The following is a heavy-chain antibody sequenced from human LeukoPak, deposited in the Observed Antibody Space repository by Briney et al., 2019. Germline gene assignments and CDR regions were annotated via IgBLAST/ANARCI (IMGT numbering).Heavy chain of an antibody. V-gene: IGHV1-2*02. CDR2: INPNSGGT. D-gene: IGHD1-26*01. CDR1: GYTFTGYY. Sequence: GAPVKVSCKASGYTFTGYYMHWVRQAPGQGLEWMGWINPNSGGTNYAQKFQGRVTMTRDTSISTAYMELSRLRSDDTAVYYCARTDPDVPVGATMYFDYWGQGTLVTVSS. J-gene: IGHJ4*02. CDR3: ARTDPDVPVGATMYFDY.